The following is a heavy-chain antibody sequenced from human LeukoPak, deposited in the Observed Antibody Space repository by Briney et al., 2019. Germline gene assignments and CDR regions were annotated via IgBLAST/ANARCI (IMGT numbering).Heavy chain of an antibody. D-gene: IGHD2-15*01. Sequence: LETLSHTCTFSGRYISRYYWSWIRHPPGKGLEWIGYIYYSGSTNYNTSLKSRVTISVDTTKNQFSLKLSSVTAADTAVYYCARVGGGMIRAFDIWGQGTMVTVSS. CDR1: GRYISRYY. CDR2: IYYSGST. V-gene: IGHV4-59*01. CDR3: ARVGGGMIRAFDI. J-gene: IGHJ3*02.